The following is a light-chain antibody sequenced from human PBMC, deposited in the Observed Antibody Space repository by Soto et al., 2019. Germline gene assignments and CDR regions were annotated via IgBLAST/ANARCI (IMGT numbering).Light chain of an antibody. V-gene: IGKV1-5*03. J-gene: IGKJ1*01. CDR3: QQDTSYSWT. CDR2: QAS. Sequence: DIQMTQSPSTLSASVGDSVAITCRASQSIYSWLAWYQQKPGKAPKLLLYQASSLESGVPSRFSGSGSGTEFTLTISSLQPDDCDAYYFQQDTSYSWTFGQGTKVEIK. CDR1: QSIYSW.